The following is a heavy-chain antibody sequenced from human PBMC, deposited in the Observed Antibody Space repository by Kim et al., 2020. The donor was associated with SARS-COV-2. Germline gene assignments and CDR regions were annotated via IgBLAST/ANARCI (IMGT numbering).Heavy chain of an antibody. D-gene: IGHD4-17*01. Sequence: SETLSLTCAVYGGSFSGYYWSWIRQPQRKGLEWIGEINHSGSTNYNQSLKSRVTISVDTAKNQFSLKLSSVTAAATDVAYCARAGMVYGDYFSAIDYWG. CDR2: INHSGST. CDR1: GGSFSGYY. J-gene: IGHJ4*01. V-gene: IGHV4-34*01. CDR3: ARAGMVYGDYFSAIDY.